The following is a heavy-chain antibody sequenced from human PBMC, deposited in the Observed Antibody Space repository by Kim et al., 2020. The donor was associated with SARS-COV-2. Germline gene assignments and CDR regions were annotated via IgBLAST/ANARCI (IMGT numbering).Heavy chain of an antibody. CDR3: ARRGSSWYSQIDY. CDR1: GFTFSDYY. J-gene: IGHJ4*02. V-gene: IGHV3-11*03. D-gene: IGHD6-13*01. CDR2: ISSSSTYT. Sequence: VGSLRLSCAASGFTFSDYYMSWIRQAPGKGLEWVSYISSSSTYTNYADSVKGRFTISRDNAENSLYLQMNSLRAEDTAVYYCARRGSSWYSQIDYWGQGTLVTVSS.